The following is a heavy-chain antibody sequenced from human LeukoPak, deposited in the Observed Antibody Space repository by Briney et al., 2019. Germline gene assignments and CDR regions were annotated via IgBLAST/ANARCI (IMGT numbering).Heavy chain of an antibody. CDR1: GGSFSGNI. CDR2: INHSGST. CDR3: ARVAKCSSTCRGKYWYFDL. D-gene: IGHD2-2*01. V-gene: IGHV4-34*01. J-gene: IGHJ2*01. Sequence: SGTLSLTCAVYGGSFSGNIWGWSRQPPGKGLEWIGEINHSGSTTYSPSLKSRVTISVDTAKNQFSLQLNSVTAADTAVYYCARVAKCSSTCRGKYWYFDLWGRGTLVTVSS.